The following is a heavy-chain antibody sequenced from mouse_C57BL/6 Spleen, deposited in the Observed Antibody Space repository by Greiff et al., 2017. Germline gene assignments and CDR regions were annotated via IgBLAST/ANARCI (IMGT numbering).Heavy chain of an antibody. CDR1: GYTFTSYW. Sequence: QVQLQQPGAELVRPGSSVKLSCKASGYTFTSYWLHLVKQRPIQGLEWIGNIDPSDSETHYNQKFKDKATLTVDKSSSTAYMQLSSLTSEDSAVYYCARRGENYGSSYWFAYWGQGTLVTVSA. J-gene: IGHJ3*01. V-gene: IGHV1-52*01. CDR3: ARRGENYGSSYWFAY. D-gene: IGHD1-1*01. CDR2: IDPSDSET.